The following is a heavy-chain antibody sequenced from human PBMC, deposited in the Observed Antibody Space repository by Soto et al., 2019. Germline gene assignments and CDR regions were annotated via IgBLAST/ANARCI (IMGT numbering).Heavy chain of an antibody. J-gene: IGHJ4*02. V-gene: IGHV1-69*06. CDR3: ARGSNRYNWNAGGTPIDY. CDR2: IIPIFGTA. CDR1: GGTFSSYA. D-gene: IGHD1-1*01. Sequence: QVQLVQSGAEVKKPGSSVKVSCKASGGTFSSYAISWVRQAPGQGLEWMGGIIPIFGTANYAQKFQGRVTITADKSTSTAYMELSSLRYEDTAVYYCARGSNRYNWNAGGTPIDYWGQGTLVTVSS.